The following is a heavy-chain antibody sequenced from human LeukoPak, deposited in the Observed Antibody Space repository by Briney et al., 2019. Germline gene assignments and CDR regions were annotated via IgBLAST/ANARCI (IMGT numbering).Heavy chain of an antibody. D-gene: IGHD5-18*01. CDR1: GYAFTSYG. Sequence: GASVKVSCKASGYAFTSYGISWVRQAPGQGLEWMGWISAYNGITNYARELQGRVAMTRDTSTSTSYMELRSLRSDDTAVYYCARVGYSYGEEPFDYWGQGTLVTVSS. J-gene: IGHJ4*02. CDR3: ARVGYSYGEEPFDY. CDR2: ISAYNGIT. V-gene: IGHV1-18*01.